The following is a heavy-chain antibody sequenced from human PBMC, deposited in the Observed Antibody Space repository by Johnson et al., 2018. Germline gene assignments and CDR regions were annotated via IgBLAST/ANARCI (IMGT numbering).Heavy chain of an antibody. Sequence: VQLVESGGGLVQPGGYLRLSCAASGFTLSNYDIHWVRQVTGKGPEWLSAFGSGGDTYYPGSVRGRFIISREDAKDSGFLQMNSLRAGDTAVYYCVRRARSSSSYSDIFDVWGQVTVVTVSS. CDR1: GFTLSNYD. D-gene: IGHD3-16*01. CDR3: VRRARSSSSYSDIFDV. V-gene: IGHV3-13*01. CDR2: FGSGGDT. J-gene: IGHJ3*01.